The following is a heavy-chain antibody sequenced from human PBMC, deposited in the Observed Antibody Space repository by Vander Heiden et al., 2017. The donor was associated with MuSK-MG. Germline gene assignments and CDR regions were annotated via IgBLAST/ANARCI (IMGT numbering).Heavy chain of an antibody. Sequence: EVQLVESGGGLVKPGGSLRLSCAASGFTFSSYSMNWVRQAPGKGLEWVSSISSSSSYIYYADSVKGRFTISRDNAKNSRYLQMNSLRAEDTAVYYCARDYSGSYFFDYWGQGTLVTVSS. D-gene: IGHD1-26*01. V-gene: IGHV3-21*01. CDR3: ARDYSGSYFFDY. CDR2: ISSSSSYI. J-gene: IGHJ4*02. CDR1: GFTFSSYS.